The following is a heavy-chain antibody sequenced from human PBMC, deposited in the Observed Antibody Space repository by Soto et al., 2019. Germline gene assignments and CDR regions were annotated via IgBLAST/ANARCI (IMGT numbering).Heavy chain of an antibody. D-gene: IGHD3-10*01. CDR2: ISAYNGNT. V-gene: IGHV1-18*01. J-gene: IGHJ5*02. CDR1: GYTFTSYG. CDR3: ARETYYPFMPALGLNWFDP. Sequence: ASVKVSCKASGYTFTSYGISWVRQAPGQGLEWMGWISAYNGNTNYAQKLQGRVTMTRDTSTSTAYMELRSLRSEDTAVYYCARETYYPFMPALGLNWFDPWGQGTLVTV.